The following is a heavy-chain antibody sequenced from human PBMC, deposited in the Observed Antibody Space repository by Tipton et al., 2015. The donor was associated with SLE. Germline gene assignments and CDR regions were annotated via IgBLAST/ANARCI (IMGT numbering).Heavy chain of an antibody. Sequence: TLSLTCTVSGGSISSYYWSWIRQPPGKGLEWIGYIYYSGSTSYNPSLKSRVTISVDTSKNQFSLKLSSVTAADTAEYYCAGGMPSGSYNYWGQGTLVTVSS. CDR3: AGGMPSGSYNY. D-gene: IGHD1-26*01. J-gene: IGHJ4*02. CDR2: IYYSGST. V-gene: IGHV4-59*01. CDR1: GGSISSYY.